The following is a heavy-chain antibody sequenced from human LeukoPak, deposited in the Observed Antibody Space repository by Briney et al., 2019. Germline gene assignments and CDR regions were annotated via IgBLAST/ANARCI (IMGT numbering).Heavy chain of an antibody. CDR3: AITSGQYDTPLDAFDI. Sequence: GASVKVSCKASGYTFTSYDINWVRQATGQGLEWMGWMNPNSGNTGYAQKLQGRVTMTTDTSTSTAYMELRSLRSDDTAVYYCAITSGQYDTPLDAFDIWGQGTMVTVSS. CDR1: GYTFTSYD. D-gene: IGHD3-22*01. CDR2: MNPNSGNT. J-gene: IGHJ3*02. V-gene: IGHV1-8*02.